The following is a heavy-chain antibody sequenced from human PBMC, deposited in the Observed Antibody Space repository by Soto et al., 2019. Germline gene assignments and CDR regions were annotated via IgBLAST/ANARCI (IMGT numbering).Heavy chain of an antibody. V-gene: IGHV3-23*01. CDR1: GFTFSSYA. D-gene: IGHD3-10*01. CDR2: ISGSGGST. Sequence: GGSLRLSCAASGFTFSSYAMSWVRQAPGMGLEWVSAISGSGGSTYYADSVKGRFTISRDNSKNTLYLQMNSLRAEDTAVYYCARLLTPSSLLWFGESSDYWGQGTLVTVSS. J-gene: IGHJ4*02. CDR3: ARLLTPSSLLWFGESSDY.